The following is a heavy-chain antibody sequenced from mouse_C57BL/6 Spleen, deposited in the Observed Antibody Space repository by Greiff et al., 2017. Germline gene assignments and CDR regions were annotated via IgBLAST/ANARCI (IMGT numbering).Heavy chain of an antibody. V-gene: IGHV1-61*01. CDR1: GYTFTSYW. J-gene: IGHJ1*03. D-gene: IGHD3-3*01. CDR2: IYPSDSTT. Sequence: VQLQQPGAELVRPGSSVKLSCKASGYTFTSYWMDWVQQRPGQGLEWIGNIYPSDSTTNYNQKFKGKATLTVDKSSSTAYMQLSSLKSEDSAVYCCAREGCTCWYFDFWGTGTTVTVSS. CDR3: AREGCTCWYFDF.